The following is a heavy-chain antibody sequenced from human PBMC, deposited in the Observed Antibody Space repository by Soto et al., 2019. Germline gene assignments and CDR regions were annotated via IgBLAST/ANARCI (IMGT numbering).Heavy chain of an antibody. CDR3: ARDGPGTTGTTRYDY. CDR1: GYTFTSYG. D-gene: IGHD1-1*01. J-gene: IGHJ4*02. Sequence: GPSVKVSCKASGYTFTSYGISWVRQAPGQGLEWMGWISAYNGNTNYAQKLQGRVTMTTDTSTSTAYMELRSLRSDDTAVYYCARDGPGTTGTTRYDYWGQGTLVTVSS. CDR2: ISAYNGNT. V-gene: IGHV1-18*01.